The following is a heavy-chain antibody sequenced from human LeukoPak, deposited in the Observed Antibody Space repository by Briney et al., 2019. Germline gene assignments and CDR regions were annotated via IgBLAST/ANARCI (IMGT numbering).Heavy chain of an antibody. D-gene: IGHD3-22*01. Sequence: PSETLSLTCTVSGGSISSYYWSWIRQPPGKGLECIGYIYYSGSTNYNPSLKSRVSISVDTSKNQFSLKLSSVTAADTAVYYCARRTYFYDSSGYYFDYWGQGTLVTVSS. V-gene: IGHV4-59*01. J-gene: IGHJ4*02. CDR2: IYYSGST. CDR1: GGSISSYY. CDR3: ARRTYFYDSSGYYFDY.